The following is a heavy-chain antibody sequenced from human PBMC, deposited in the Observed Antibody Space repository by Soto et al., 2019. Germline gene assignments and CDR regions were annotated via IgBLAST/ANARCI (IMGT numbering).Heavy chain of an antibody. Sequence: GGSLRLSCAASGFTFSSYWMHWVRQAPGKGLVWVSRINPDGSATNYADSVKGRFTISRDNSKNTLYLQMNSLRAEDTAVYYCAKDRVSEHNNGWPQGSWGQGTQVTVSS. J-gene: IGHJ4*02. D-gene: IGHD6-19*01. V-gene: IGHV3-74*01. CDR2: INPDGSAT. CDR1: GFTFSSYW. CDR3: AKDRVSEHNNGWPQGS.